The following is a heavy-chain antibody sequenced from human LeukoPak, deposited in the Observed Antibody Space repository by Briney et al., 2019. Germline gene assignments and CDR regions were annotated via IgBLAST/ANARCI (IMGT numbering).Heavy chain of an antibody. CDR2: INHSGST. D-gene: IGHD6-6*01. Sequence: PSETLSLTXAVYGGSFSGYYWSWISQTPGKGLEWIGEINHSGSTNYNPSLKSRVTISVDTSKNQFSLKLSSVTAADTAVYYCARGGVPRLKASYSSSSRRLDYWGQGTLVTVSS. J-gene: IGHJ4*02. V-gene: IGHV4-34*01. CDR3: ARGGVPRLKASYSSSSRRLDY. CDR1: GGSFSGYY.